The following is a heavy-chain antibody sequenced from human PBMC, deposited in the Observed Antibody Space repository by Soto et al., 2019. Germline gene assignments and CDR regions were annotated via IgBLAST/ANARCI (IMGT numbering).Heavy chain of an antibody. D-gene: IGHD3-3*01. V-gene: IGHV1-69*01. Sequence: QVQLVQSGAEVKKPGSSVKVSCKASGGTFSSYAISWVRQAPGQGLEWMGGIIPIFGTANYAQKFQGRVTITADESTSTAYMELSSPRSEDTAVYYCARDHDFWSGYYTVYYYYGMDVWGQGTTVTVSS. CDR1: GGTFSSYA. CDR3: ARDHDFWSGYYTVYYYYGMDV. CDR2: IIPIFGTA. J-gene: IGHJ6*02.